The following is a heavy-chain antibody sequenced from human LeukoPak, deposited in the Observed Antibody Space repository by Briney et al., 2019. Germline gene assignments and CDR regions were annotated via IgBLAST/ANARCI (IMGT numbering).Heavy chain of an antibody. CDR3: ARAVAASRNFDY. D-gene: IGHD6-13*01. J-gene: IGHJ4*02. CDR1: GGSFSGYY. Sequence: SETLSLTCAVYGGSFSGYYWSWIRQPPGKGLEWIGEINHSGSTNYNPSLKSRVTISVDTSKNQFSLKLSSVTAADTAVYYCARAVAASRNFDYWGQGTLVTVSS. V-gene: IGHV4-34*01. CDR2: INHSGST.